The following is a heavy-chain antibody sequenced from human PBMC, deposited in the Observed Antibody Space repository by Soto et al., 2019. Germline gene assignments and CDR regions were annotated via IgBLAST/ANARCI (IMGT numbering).Heavy chain of an antibody. Sequence: EVQLVESGGGLVQPGGSLRLSCAASGFTFSSYDMHWVRQATGKGLEWVSAIGTAGDTYYPGSVKGRFTISRENAKNSLYLQMNSLRAGDTAVYYCARAEYYSYGMDVWGQGTTVTVSS. J-gene: IGHJ6*02. CDR1: GFTFSSYD. V-gene: IGHV3-13*01. CDR3: ARAEYYSYGMDV. CDR2: IGTAGDT.